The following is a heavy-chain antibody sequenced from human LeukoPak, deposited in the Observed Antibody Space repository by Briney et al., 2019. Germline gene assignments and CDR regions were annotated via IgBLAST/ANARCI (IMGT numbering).Heavy chain of an antibody. V-gene: IGHV3-9*01. CDR1: GFTFDDYA. CDR3: AKDRNYYGSGSYLSHYFDY. CDR2: ISWNSGSI. J-gene: IGHJ4*02. Sequence: GGSLRLSCAASGFTFDDYAMHWVRQAPGKGLEWVSGISWNSGSIGYADSVKGRFTISRDNAKNSLYLQMNSLRAEDTAVYYCAKDRNYYGSGSYLSHYFDYWGQGTLVTVSS. D-gene: IGHD3-10*01.